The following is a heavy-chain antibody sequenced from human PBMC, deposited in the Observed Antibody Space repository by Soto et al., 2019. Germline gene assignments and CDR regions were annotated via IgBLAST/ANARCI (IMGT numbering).Heavy chain of an antibody. V-gene: IGHV1-58*01. D-gene: IGHD3-10*01. Sequence: QMQLVQSGPEVKKPGTSVKVSCKASGFTFTSSAVQWVRHARGQCLEWIGWIVVGSGNTNYAQKFQERVTITMDMSTSTAYMELSSLRPEDTAVYYCAADNDSGSYGGYYYYYRMDVWGQGTTVTVSS. J-gene: IGHJ6*02. CDR3: AADNDSGSYGGYYYYYRMDV. CDR1: GFTFTSSA. CDR2: IVVGSGNT.